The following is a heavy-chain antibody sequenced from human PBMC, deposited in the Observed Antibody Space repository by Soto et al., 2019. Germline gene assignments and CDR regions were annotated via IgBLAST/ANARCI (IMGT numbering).Heavy chain of an antibody. CDR2: IYYSGYT. V-gene: IGHV4-31*03. D-gene: IGHD2-15*01. CDR3: ARVLGYCTGGNCYPDD. J-gene: IGHJ4*02. CDR1: GGSISSVGYY. Sequence: LTCTVSGGSISSVGYYWSWIRQHPGKGLELIGFIYYSGYTYYNPSLKSRVSISVDTSKNQFSLKLSSVTAADTAVYYCARVLGYCTGGNCYPDDWAQGTMVTFSS.